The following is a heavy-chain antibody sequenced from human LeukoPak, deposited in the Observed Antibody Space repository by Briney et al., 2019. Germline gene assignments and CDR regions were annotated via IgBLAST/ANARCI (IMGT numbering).Heavy chain of an antibody. CDR3: ARRPTVATPFDY. CDR1: GGSISSYY. J-gene: IGHJ4*02. Sequence: SETLSLTCTVSGGSISSYYWSWIRQPPGKGLEWIGYIYYSGSTNYNPSLKSRVTISVDTSKNQFSLKLSSVTAADMAVYYCARRPTVATPFDYWGQGTLVTVSS. D-gene: IGHD4-17*01. CDR2: IYYSGST. V-gene: IGHV4-59*08.